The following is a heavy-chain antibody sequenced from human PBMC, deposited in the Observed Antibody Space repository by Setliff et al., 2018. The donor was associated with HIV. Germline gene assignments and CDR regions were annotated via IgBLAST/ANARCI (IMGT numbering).Heavy chain of an antibody. CDR1: GGSFNTYD. D-gene: IGHD2-15*01. CDR2: INTIFTTA. Sequence: SVKVSCKAFGGSFNTYDFSWVRQAPGQGREWMGRINTIFTTADYRQKFQGRVTITVDKSTSTVYMELNSLRSEDTAIYYCARERLSGVSGQGFFHNWGQGTLVTVSS. V-gene: IGHV1-69*06. CDR3: ARERLSGVSGQGFFHN. J-gene: IGHJ1*01.